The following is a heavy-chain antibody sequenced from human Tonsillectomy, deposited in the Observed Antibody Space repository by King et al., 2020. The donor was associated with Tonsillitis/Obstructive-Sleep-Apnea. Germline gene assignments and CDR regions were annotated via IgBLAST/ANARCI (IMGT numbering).Heavy chain of an antibody. CDR1: GFTFSTYG. CDR2: ISGSGNST. V-gene: IGHV3-23*04. Sequence: VQLVESGGGLVQPGGSLRLSCAASGFTFSTYGMSWVRQAPGKGPEWVSVISGSGNSTYYSDSVKGRFTISRDNSKNTLYLQMNSLRTEDTAVYYCAKDHRGGRYGSGTSCPTFGMDVWGQGTTGTVSS. J-gene: IGHJ6*02. D-gene: IGHD2-15*01. CDR3: AKDHRGGRYGSGTSCPTFGMDV.